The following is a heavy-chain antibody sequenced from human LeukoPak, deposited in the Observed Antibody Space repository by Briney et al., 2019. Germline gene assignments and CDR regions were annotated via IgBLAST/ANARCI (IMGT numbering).Heavy chain of an antibody. D-gene: IGHD3-22*01. CDR1: GFTFSSYS. CDR3: ARAGWYYYDSSGYCDY. Sequence: PGGSLRLSCAASGFTFSSYSMNWVRQAPGKGLEWVSYISSSSSTIYYADSVKGRFTISRDNAKNSLYLQVNSLRAEDTAVYYCARAGWYYYDSSGYCDYWGQGTLVTVSS. CDR2: ISSSSSTI. V-gene: IGHV3-48*01. J-gene: IGHJ4*02.